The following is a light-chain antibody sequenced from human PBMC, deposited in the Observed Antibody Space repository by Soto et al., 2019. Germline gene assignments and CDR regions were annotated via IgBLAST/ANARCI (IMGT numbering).Light chain of an antibody. V-gene: IGLV8-61*01. Sequence: QTVVTQEPSFSVSPGGTVTLTCGLTSGSVSTTYYPSWYQQTPGQAPRTLIYSTNIRSSGVPDRFSGSILGNKAALTITGAQADDESDYHCMLYMSGGLVVFGGGTKVTVL. CDR3: MLYMSGGLVV. J-gene: IGLJ2*01. CDR2: STN. CDR1: SGSVSTTYY.